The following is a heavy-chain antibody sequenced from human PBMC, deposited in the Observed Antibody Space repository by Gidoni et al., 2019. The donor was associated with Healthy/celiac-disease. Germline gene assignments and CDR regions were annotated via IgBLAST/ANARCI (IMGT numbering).Heavy chain of an antibody. D-gene: IGHD3-10*01. Sequence: QLQLQASGPGLVKPSETLSLTCTVSGGSIISSSYYWGWIRQPPGKGLEWIGRVYSSGSTYYNPSLKSRVTISVDTSKNQFSLKLSSVTAADTAVYYCARHRADVLLWFGELSNWFDPWGQGTLVTVSS. J-gene: IGHJ5*02. CDR1: GGSIISSSYY. CDR3: ARHRADVLLWFGELSNWFDP. CDR2: VYSSGST. V-gene: IGHV4-39*01.